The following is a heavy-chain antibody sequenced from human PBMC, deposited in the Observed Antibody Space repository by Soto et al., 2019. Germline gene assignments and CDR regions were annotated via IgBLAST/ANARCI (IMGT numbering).Heavy chain of an antibody. Sequence: QVQLVESGGGVVQPGRSLRLSCAASGFTFSSYGMHWVRQAPGKGLEWVAVISYDGSNKYYADSVKGRFTNSRDNSKNTVYLLMNSLRAEDTAVYYCANDYGDLYGPDYWGQGTLVTVSS. CDR3: ANDYGDLYGPDY. CDR2: ISYDGSNK. V-gene: IGHV3-30*18. J-gene: IGHJ4*02. CDR1: GFTFSSYG. D-gene: IGHD4-17*01.